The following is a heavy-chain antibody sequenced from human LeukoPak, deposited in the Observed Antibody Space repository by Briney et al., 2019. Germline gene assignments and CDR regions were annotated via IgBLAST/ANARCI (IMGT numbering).Heavy chain of an antibody. CDR1: GFTFSGYW. J-gene: IGHJ4*02. D-gene: IGHD2-15*01. CDR3: ARFGMDAAIDY. V-gene: IGHV3-7*01. CDR2: IKQDESEK. Sequence: PGGSLRLSCAASGFTFSGYWMSWVRQAPGRGLEWVATIKQDESEKTYVDSVEGRFTSSRENAKSSLFLQMDSLRAEDTAVYYCARFGMDAAIDYWGQGTLVTVSS.